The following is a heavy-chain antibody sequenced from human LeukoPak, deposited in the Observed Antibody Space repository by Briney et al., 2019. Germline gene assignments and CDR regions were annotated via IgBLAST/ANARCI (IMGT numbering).Heavy chain of an antibody. CDR2: MNPNSGNA. V-gene: IGHV1-8*01. J-gene: IGHJ4*02. D-gene: IGHD6-19*01. Sequence: ASVQVSCKASGYTFTTCDIIWVGQATGQGLEWLGWMNPNSGNAGYAQSFQGRVTMTRDTSISTAYMELSNLRSGDTAIYYCTRGSSGRRDYWGQGTLVTVSS. CDR1: GYTFTTCD. CDR3: TRGSSGRRDY.